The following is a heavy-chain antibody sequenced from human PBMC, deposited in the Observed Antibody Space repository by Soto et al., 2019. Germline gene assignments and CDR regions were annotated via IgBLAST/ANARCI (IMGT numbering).Heavy chain of an antibody. J-gene: IGHJ1*01. CDR2: IWYDGSNK. D-gene: IGHD3-3*01. Sequence: PGGSLRLSCAASGFTFSSYGMHWVRQAPGKGLEWVAVIWYDGSNKYYADSVKGRFTISRDNSKNTLYLQMNSLRAEDTAVYYCASGVWSDYVALEYFQHWGQGTLVTVSS. CDR1: GFTFSSYG. V-gene: IGHV3-33*01. CDR3: ASGVWSDYVALEYFQH.